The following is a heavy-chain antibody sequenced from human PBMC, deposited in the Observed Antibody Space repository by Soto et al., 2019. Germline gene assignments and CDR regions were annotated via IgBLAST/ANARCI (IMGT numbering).Heavy chain of an antibody. CDR3: ARGPSGDKVDY. Sequence: SETLSLPCTVSGGSISRAAYCWSWIRQSPDKGLEWIGHIYDGGTTYSSPSLKGRVTISADTSETQFSLKLNSVSAADTAVYYCARGPSGDKVDYWGQGIQVT. CDR2: IYDGGTT. CDR1: GGSISRAAYC. D-gene: IGHD7-27*01. V-gene: IGHV4-30-4*01. J-gene: IGHJ4*02.